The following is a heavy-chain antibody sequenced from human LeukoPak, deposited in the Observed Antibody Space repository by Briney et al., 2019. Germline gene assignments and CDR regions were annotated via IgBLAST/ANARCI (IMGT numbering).Heavy chain of an antibody. J-gene: IGHJ4*02. CDR3: ATEGDLSYYGFDY. CDR2: VDPEDGET. Sequence: ASVKVSCKVSGYTFTDYYMHWVQQAPGKGLEWMGLVDPEDGETIYAEKFQGRVTITADTSTDTAYMELSSLRSEDTAVYYYATEGDLSYYGFDYWGQGTLVTVSS. V-gene: IGHV1-69-2*01. CDR1: GYTFTDYY. D-gene: IGHD1-26*01.